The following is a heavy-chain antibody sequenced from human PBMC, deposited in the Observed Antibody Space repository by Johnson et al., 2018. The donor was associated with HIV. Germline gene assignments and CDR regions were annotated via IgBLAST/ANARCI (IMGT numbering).Heavy chain of an antibody. D-gene: IGHD1-26*01. CDR3: ARYSGAGSSGAFDI. CDR2: ISYDGSNK. V-gene: IGHV3-30*04. J-gene: IGHJ3*02. Sequence: QVQLVESGGGVVQPGRSLRLSCAASGFTFSSYAMHWVRQAPGKGLEWVAVISYDGSNKYYAESVKGRFTISRDNSKNTLYLQMRSLRAEDTAVYYCARYSGAGSSGAFDIWGQGIMVTVSS. CDR1: GFTFSSYA.